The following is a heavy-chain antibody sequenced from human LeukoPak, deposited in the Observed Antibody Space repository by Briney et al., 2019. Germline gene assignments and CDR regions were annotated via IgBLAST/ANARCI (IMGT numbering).Heavy chain of an antibody. D-gene: IGHD3-22*01. J-gene: IGHJ4*02. Sequence: GGSLRLSCAASGFTVSRSYISWVRQAPGKGLEWASVIYTSGNTYYADSVKGRFTISRDNSKNTLYLQMNSLRAEDTAVYYCARAPFYFDSSNYPYFDYWGQGTLVTVSS. CDR3: ARAPFYFDSSNYPYFDY. CDR1: GFTVSRSY. V-gene: IGHV3-53*01. CDR2: IYTSGNT.